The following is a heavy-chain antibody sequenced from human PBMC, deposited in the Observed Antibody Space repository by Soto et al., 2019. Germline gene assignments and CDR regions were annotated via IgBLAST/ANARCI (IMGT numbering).Heavy chain of an antibody. CDR1: GGSISSGDYY. D-gene: IGHD3-22*01. V-gene: IGHV4-30-4*01. Sequence: SETLSLTCTVSGGSISSGDYYWSCIRQPPGKGLEWIGYIYYSGSTYYNPSLKSRVTISVDTSKNQFSLKLSSVTAADTAVYYCARGYDGYYYDSSGSWGQGTLVTVSS. CDR3: ARGYDGYYYDSSGS. CDR2: IYYSGST. J-gene: IGHJ5*02.